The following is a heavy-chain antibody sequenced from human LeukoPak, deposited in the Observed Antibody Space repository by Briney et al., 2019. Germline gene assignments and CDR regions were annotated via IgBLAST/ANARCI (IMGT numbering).Heavy chain of an antibody. Sequence: GGSLRLSCAASGFTVSSNYMSWVRQAPGRGLEWVSVIYSGGSTYYADSVKGRFTISRDNSKNTLYLQMNSLRAEDTAVYYCARDRFDYERVAFDIWGQGTMVTVSS. CDR3: ARDRFDYERVAFDI. V-gene: IGHV3-66*01. D-gene: IGHD4-17*01. J-gene: IGHJ3*02. CDR1: GFTVSSNY. CDR2: IYSGGST.